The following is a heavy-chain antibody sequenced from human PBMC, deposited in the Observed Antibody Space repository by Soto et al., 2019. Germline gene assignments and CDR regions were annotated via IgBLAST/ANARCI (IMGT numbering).Heavy chain of an antibody. J-gene: IGHJ6*02. Sequence: QVQLVQSGAEVKKPGSSVKVSCKASGGTFSSYAISWVRQAPGQGLEWMGGIIPIFGTANYAQKFQGRVTITADESTGTAYMELSSLRSEDTAAYYCARGDIVVVPAASRAYYYGMDVWGQGTTVTVSS. CDR1: GGTFSSYA. D-gene: IGHD2-2*01. CDR3: ARGDIVVVPAASRAYYYGMDV. V-gene: IGHV1-69*01. CDR2: IIPIFGTA.